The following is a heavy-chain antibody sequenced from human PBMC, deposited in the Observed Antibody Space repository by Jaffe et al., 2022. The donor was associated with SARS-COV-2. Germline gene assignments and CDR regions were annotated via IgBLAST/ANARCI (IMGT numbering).Heavy chain of an antibody. CDR1: GLTFHNFA. D-gene: IGHD2-2*01. J-gene: IGHJ4*02. CDR2: ISSLGMTA. Sequence: EVQVVESGGALVQPGGSLRLSCAASGLTFHNFAMTWVRQAPGKGLEWVSGISSLGMTAHYADSVQGRFTTSRDNSKNMVYLQMSSLRAEDTAVYYCARTLGALPSAPLDFWGQGTLVTVSS. V-gene: IGHV3-23*04. CDR3: ARTLGALPSAPLDF.